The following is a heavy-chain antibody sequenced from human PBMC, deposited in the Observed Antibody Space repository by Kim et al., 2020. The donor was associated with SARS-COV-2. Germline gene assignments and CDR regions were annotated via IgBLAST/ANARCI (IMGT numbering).Heavy chain of an antibody. V-gene: IGHV4-31*02. D-gene: IGHD6-6*01. CDR3: ARGGRIAARPLDS. J-gene: IGHJ4*02. Sequence: NPSRRCRVTIPVATSKNQFSLMLSSVTSADTAVYYCARGGRIAARPLDSWGQGTLVTVSS.